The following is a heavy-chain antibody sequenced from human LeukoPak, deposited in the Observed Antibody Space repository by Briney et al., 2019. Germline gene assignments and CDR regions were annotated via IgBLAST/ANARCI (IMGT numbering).Heavy chain of an antibody. Sequence: GGSLRLSCAASGFTFSSYAMHWVRQAPGKGLEWVAFIRFDGSNKFYADSVKGRFTISRDNSKNTLYLQMNSLKPDDTAVYYCAKIPSAVPGRGFDYWGQGTLVIVSS. CDR3: AKIPSAVPGRGFDY. J-gene: IGHJ4*02. CDR1: GFTFSSYA. D-gene: IGHD6-19*01. V-gene: IGHV3-30*02. CDR2: IRFDGSNK.